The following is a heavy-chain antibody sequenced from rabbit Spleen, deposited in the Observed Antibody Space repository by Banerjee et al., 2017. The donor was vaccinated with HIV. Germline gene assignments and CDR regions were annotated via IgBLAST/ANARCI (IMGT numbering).Heavy chain of an antibody. V-gene: IGHV1S7*01. D-gene: IGHD7-1*01. Sequence: QLKETGGGLVQPGGSLTLSCKASGFAFTTYYMSWVRQAPGKGLEWIGSIDPVFGIANYASWVNGRFTISRDNAQNTVDLQINSLTAADTATYFCARFYAGYGDFGYAAMWGPGTLVTVS. J-gene: IGHJ6*01. CDR1: GFAFTTYY. CDR3: ARFYAGYGDFGYAAM. CDR2: IDPVFGIA.